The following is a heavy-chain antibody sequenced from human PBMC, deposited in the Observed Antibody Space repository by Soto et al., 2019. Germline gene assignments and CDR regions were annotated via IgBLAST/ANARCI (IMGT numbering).Heavy chain of an antibody. D-gene: IGHD6-13*01. CDR3: ASSNIAATGFYYYGMDV. CDR1: GGSISSYY. V-gene: IGHV4-59*01. Sequence: SEILSLTCTVSGGSISSYYWSWIRQPPGKGLEWIGYIYYSGSTNYNPSLKSRVTISVDTSKNQFSLKLSSVTAADTAVYYCASSNIAATGFYYYGMDVWGRGTTVTV. J-gene: IGHJ6*02. CDR2: IYYSGST.